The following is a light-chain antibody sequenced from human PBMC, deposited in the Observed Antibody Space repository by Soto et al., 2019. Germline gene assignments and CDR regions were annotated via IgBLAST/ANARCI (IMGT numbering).Light chain of an antibody. Sequence: DLQMTQSPSSVSASVGDRVTITCRASQSINGWLSWYQQKPGKAPKLLIYATSSLQSGVPSRFSGRGSGTDFTLTITSLQPEDFATYYCQQASSFPLTFGPGTKVDI. CDR3: QQASSFPLT. CDR1: QSINGW. CDR2: ATS. V-gene: IGKV1-12*01. J-gene: IGKJ3*01.